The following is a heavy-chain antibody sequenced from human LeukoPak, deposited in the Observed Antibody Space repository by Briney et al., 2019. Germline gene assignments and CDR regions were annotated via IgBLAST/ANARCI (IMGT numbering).Heavy chain of an antibody. Sequence: SETLPLTCTVSGGSISSSSYYWGWIRQPPGKGLEWIGSIYYSGSTYYNPSLKSRVTISVDTSKNQFSLKLSSVTAADTAVYYCAKEDSGWTSYYYYYGMDVWGQGTTVTVSS. V-gene: IGHV4-39*02. J-gene: IGHJ6*02. CDR2: IYYSGST. CDR1: GGSISSSSYY. CDR3: AKEDSGWTSYYYYYGMDV. D-gene: IGHD6-19*01.